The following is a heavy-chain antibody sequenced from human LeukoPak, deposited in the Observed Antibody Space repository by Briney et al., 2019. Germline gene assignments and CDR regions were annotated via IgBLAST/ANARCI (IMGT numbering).Heavy chain of an antibody. Sequence: GGSLRLSCAASGFSFSSYSMTWVRQAPGKGLEWVSSISSSSSYIYYADSVKGRFTISRDNAKNSLYLQMNSLRAEDTAVYYCARVGDTNWFDPWGQGTLVTVSS. CDR1: GFSFSSYS. D-gene: IGHD3-16*01. J-gene: IGHJ5*02. CDR3: ARVGDTNWFDP. CDR2: ISSSSSYI. V-gene: IGHV3-21*01.